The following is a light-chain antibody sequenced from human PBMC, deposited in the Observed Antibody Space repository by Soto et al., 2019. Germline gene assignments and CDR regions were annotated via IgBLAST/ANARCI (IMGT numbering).Light chain of an antibody. CDR1: QSVLYSSNNKTY. J-gene: IGKJ2*01. CDR2: WAS. V-gene: IGKV4-1*01. Sequence: DIVMTQSPDSLAVSLGERATINCKSSQSVLYSSNNKTYLAWYQQRPGQPPKLLIYWASTRESGVTDRFSGSGSGTDFTLTITSLQAEDVAVYYCQQYESTPPTFGQGTKLEIK. CDR3: QQYESTPPT.